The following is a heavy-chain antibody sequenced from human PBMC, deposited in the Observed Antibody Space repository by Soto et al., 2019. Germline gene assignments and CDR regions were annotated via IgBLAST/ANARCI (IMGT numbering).Heavy chain of an antibody. CDR2: ISSGSDYI. Sequence: EVQLVESGGGLVKPGGSLRLSCAASGFTFSSYSMNWVRQAPGKGLEWVSSISSGSDYIFYADSVKGRFTISRDNAKNSRFLQMNSPTAEDTAVYYCARSPVGDAFNVWGQGKVVTVSS. CDR3: ARSPVGDAFNV. V-gene: IGHV3-21*01. CDR1: GFTFSSYS. J-gene: IGHJ3*01.